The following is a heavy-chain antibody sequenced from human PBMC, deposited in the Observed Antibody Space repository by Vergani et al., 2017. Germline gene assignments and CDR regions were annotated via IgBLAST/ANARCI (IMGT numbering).Heavy chain of an antibody. D-gene: IGHD3-3*01. J-gene: IGHJ4*02. CDR3: AKGHDFWSGTNDY. CDR1: GFTFSSYA. CDR2: ISGSGGST. Sequence: EVQLLESGGGSVQPGGSLRLSCAASGFTFSSYAMSWVRQAPGKGLEWVSAISGSGGSTYYADSVKGRFTISRDNSKNTLYLQMNSLRAEDTAVYYCAKGHDFWSGTNDYWGQGTLVTVSS. V-gene: IGHV3-23*01.